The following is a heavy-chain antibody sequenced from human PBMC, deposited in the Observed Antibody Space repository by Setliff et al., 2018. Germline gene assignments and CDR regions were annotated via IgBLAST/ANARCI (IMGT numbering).Heavy chain of an antibody. J-gene: IGHJ6*03. CDR1: GGTFSSYG. Sequence: GASVKVSCKASGGTFSSYGISWVRQAPGQGLEWLGGTIPNFGTTNYAQEFQGRVTIITDESTSTAYMELSSLRFEDTAVYYCAREGVDTRSSTDYRYYMDLWGKGTTGTVSS. D-gene: IGHD5-18*01. V-gene: IGHV1-69*05. CDR3: AREGVDTRSSTDYRYYMDL. CDR2: TIPNFGTT.